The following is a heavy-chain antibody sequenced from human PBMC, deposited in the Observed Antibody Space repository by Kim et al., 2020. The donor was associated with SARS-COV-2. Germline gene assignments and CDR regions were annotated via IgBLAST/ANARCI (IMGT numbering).Heavy chain of an antibody. Sequence: GGSLRLSCTASGFTFGDYAMSWFRQAPGKGLEWVGFIRSKAYGGTTEYAASVKGRFTISRDDSKSIAYLQMNSLKTEDTAVYYCTREWYDYVWGSYRPPDYWGQGTLVTVSS. V-gene: IGHV3-49*03. J-gene: IGHJ4*02. CDR3: TREWYDYVWGSYRPPDY. D-gene: IGHD3-16*02. CDR2: IRSKAYGGTT. CDR1: GFTFGDYA.